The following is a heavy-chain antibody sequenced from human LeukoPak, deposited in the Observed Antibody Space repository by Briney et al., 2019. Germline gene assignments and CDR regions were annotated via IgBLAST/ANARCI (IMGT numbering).Heavy chain of an antibody. CDR2: ISGNGHQT. CDR1: GFTFSRFA. J-gene: IGHJ4*02. Sequence: GGSRRLSCSASGFTFSRFAMTWVRQVPGRGLEWVSSISGNGHQTYYADSVKGRFSVSRDNSKNILYLQMDSLRADDSALYYCAKGANYYDSSGYLIPFDYWGQGTLVTVSS. D-gene: IGHD3-22*01. CDR3: AKGANYYDSSGYLIPFDY. V-gene: IGHV3-23*01.